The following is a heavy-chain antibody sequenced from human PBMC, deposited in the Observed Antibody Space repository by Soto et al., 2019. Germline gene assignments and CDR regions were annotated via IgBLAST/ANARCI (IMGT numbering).Heavy chain of an antibody. CDR1: GYRFTDYY. CDR3: AREIRDDNNGYYFNDH. D-gene: IGHD3-22*01. CDR2: INPGNGDT. Sequence: GASVKVSCKASGYRFTDYYLHWVRQAPGQGLEWVGWINPGNGDTNYAQRFQGWVTMTGDTSITTAYLALNRLRVDDTAMYYCAREIRDDNNGYYFNDHWGQGTPVTVSS. J-gene: IGHJ4*02. V-gene: IGHV1-2*04.